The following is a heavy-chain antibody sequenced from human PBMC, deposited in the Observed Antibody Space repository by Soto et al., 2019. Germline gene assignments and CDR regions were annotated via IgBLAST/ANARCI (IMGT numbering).Heavy chain of an antibody. J-gene: IGHJ4*02. Sequence: QVQLVQSGAEVKNPGASVKVSCEASGYTFNNYGISWVRQAPGQGLEWMGWISTYNDNTNYAQKLQGRVTMTTDTSTTTAYMELRSLRSDDTAMYYCATYASETYYYDYWGQGTLVTVSS. D-gene: IGHD3-10*01. CDR2: ISTYNDNT. CDR1: GYTFNNYG. CDR3: ATYASETYYYDY. V-gene: IGHV1-18*01.